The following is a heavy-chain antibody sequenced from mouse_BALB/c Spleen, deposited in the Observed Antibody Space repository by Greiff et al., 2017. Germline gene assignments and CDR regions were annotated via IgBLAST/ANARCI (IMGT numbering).Heavy chain of an antibody. V-gene: IGHV2-9*02. CDR3: AREGITTVVPGKAAMDY. CDR1: GFSLTSYG. CDR2: IWAGGST. D-gene: IGHD1-1*01. Sequence: VKLMESGPGLVAPSQSLSITCTVSGFSLTSYGVHWVRQPPGKGLEWLGVIWAGGSTNYNSALMSRLSISKDNSKSQVFLKMNSLQTDDTAMYYCAREGITTVVPGKAAMDYWGQGTSVTVSS. J-gene: IGHJ4*01.